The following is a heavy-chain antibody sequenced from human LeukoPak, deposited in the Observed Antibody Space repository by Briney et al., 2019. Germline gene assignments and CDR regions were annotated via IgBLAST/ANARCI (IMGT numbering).Heavy chain of an antibody. J-gene: IGHJ4*02. CDR3: AKGSRMDTAMVPYFDY. D-gene: IGHD5-18*01. Sequence: GGSLRLSCAASGFTFSSYWMSWVRQAPGKGLEWVANIKQDGSEKYYVDSVKGRFTISRDNAKNSLYLQMNSLRAEDTALYYCAKGSRMDTAMVPYFDYWGQGTLVTVSS. CDR1: GFTFSSYW. V-gene: IGHV3-7*03. CDR2: IKQDGSEK.